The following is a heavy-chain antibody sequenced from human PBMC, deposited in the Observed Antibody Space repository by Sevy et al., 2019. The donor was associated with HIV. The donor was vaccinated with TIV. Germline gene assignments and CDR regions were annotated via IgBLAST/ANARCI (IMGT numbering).Heavy chain of an antibody. CDR3: ARDQEEICSGYSSGWPRPSYYYYGMDV. V-gene: IGHV3-21*01. Sequence: GGSLRLSCAASGFTFSSYSMNWVRQAPGKGLEWVSSISSSSSYIYYADSVKGRFTISRDNAKNSLYLQMNSLRAEDTAVYYCARDQEEICSGYSSGWPRPSYYYYGMDVWGQGTTVTVSS. CDR2: ISSSSSYI. D-gene: IGHD6-19*01. CDR1: GFTFSSYS. J-gene: IGHJ6*02.